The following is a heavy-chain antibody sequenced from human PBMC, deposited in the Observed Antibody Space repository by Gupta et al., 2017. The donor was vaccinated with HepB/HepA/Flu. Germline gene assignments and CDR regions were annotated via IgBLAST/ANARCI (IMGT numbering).Heavy chain of an antibody. CDR1: GFTFSNYA. CDR2: ISGGFSGSGDST. CDR3: AKDSVGLGNRGYYNFDC. J-gene: IGHJ4*02. D-gene: IGHD3-22*01. Sequence: EVQSLESGGGLVQPGGSLRISCAASGFTFSNYAMSWVRQAPGKGLEWVATISGGFSGSGDSTYYADYAKGRFTISRDNSKNTLFLQMNSLRAEDTAVYHCAKDSVGLGNRGYYNFDCWGQGTLVTVSS. V-gene: IGHV3-23*01.